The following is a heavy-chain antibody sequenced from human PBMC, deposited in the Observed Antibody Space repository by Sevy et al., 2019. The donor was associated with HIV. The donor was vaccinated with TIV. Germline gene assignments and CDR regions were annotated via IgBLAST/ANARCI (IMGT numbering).Heavy chain of an antibody. J-gene: IGHJ6*02. CDR1: GFTFDDYA. D-gene: IGHD6-6*01. Sequence: GGSLRLSCAASGFTFDDYAMHWVRQAPGKGLEWVSGISWNSGSIGYADSVTGRFTNSRDNAKKSLYLQMNSLRAEDTALYYCANDTDPEYSRVPGDYYYGMDVWGQGTTVTVSS. V-gene: IGHV3-9*01. CDR3: ANDTDPEYSRVPGDYYYGMDV. CDR2: ISWNSGSI.